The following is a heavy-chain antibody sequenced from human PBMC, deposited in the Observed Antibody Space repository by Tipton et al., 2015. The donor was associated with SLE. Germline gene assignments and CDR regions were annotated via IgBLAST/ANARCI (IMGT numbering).Heavy chain of an antibody. D-gene: IGHD6-6*01. CDR1: GGSISSHY. Sequence: TLSLTCTVSGGSISSHYWSWIRQPPGKGLEWIGYIYGTGSTNYNPSLKSRVTRSVDTSKNQFSLKLSSVTAADTAVYYCARVARLGAFDIWGQGTMVTVSS. J-gene: IGHJ3*02. CDR2: IYGTGST. CDR3: ARVARLGAFDI. V-gene: IGHV4-59*11.